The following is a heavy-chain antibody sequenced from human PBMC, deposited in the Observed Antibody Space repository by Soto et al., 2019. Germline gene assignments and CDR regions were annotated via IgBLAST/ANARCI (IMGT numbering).Heavy chain of an antibody. CDR3: ARGPLVPAVQRFDP. CDR1: GGSFSGYY. V-gene: IGHV4-34*01. D-gene: IGHD2-2*01. CDR2: INHIGST. Sequence: SETLSLTCAVYGGSFSGYYWSWIRQPPGKGLEWIGEINHIGSTNYNPSLKSRFTISVDRSKNQFSLMLSSVTAADTAVYYCARGPLVPAVQRFDPWGQGTLVTVSS. J-gene: IGHJ5*02.